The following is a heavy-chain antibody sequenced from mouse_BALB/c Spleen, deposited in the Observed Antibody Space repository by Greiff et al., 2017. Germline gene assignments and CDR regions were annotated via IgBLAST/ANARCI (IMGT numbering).Heavy chain of an antibody. Sequence: EVMLVESGGGLVQPGGSRKLSCAASGFTFSSFGMHWVRQAPEKGLEWVAYISSGSSTIYYADTVKGRFTISRDNPKNTLFLQMTSLRSEDTAMYYCARLGYAGSYYFDYWGQGTTLTVSS. V-gene: IGHV5-17*02. CDR3: ARLGYAGSYYFDY. CDR1: GFTFSSFG. D-gene: IGHD2-2*01. CDR2: ISSGSSTI. J-gene: IGHJ2*01.